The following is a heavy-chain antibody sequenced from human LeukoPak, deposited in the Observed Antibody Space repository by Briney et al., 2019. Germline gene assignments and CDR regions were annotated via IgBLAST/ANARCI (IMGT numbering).Heavy chain of an antibody. CDR3: ARGKLTHGDYVAVDF. D-gene: IGHD4-17*01. V-gene: IGHV1-8*01. CDR1: GYTFTAYD. J-gene: IGHJ4*02. CDR2: MNPKSANT. Sequence: ASVKVSCKAPGYTFTAYDLNWVRQATGQGLEWMGWMNPKSANTGYAQKFQGRVTMTRDTSINTAYMELSSLRSEDTAIYYCARGKLTHGDYVAVDFWGQGTLVTVSS.